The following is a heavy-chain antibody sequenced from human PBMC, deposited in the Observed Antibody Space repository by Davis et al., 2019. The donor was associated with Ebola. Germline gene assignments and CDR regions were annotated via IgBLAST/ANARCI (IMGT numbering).Heavy chain of an antibody. CDR3: ARDRHYYEPGQGDWYFDL. D-gene: IGHD3-22*01. V-gene: IGHV3-33*08. CDR1: GFTFSSYG. CDR2: IWYDGSNK. Sequence: GGSLRLSCAASGFTFSSYGMHWVRQAPGKGLEWVAVIWYDGSNKYYADSVKGRFTISRDNSKNTLYLQMNSLRAEDTAVYYCARDRHYYEPGQGDWYFDLWGRGTLVTVSS. J-gene: IGHJ2*01.